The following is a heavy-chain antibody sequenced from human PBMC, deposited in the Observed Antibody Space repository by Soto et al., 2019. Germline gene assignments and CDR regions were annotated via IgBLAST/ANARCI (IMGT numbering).Heavy chain of an antibody. Sequence: SETLSLTCTVSGGSISSGDYYWSWIRQPPGKGLEWIGYIYYSGSTYYNPSLKSRVTISVDTSKNQFSLKLSSVTAADTAVYYCANKAARPYYYGMDVWGQGTTVTVSS. V-gene: IGHV4-30-4*01. CDR1: GGSISSGDYY. D-gene: IGHD6-6*01. J-gene: IGHJ6*02. CDR3: ANKAARPYYYGMDV. CDR2: IYYSGST.